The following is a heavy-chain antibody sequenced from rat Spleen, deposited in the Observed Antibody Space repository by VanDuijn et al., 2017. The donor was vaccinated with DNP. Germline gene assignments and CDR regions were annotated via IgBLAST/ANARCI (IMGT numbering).Heavy chain of an antibody. CDR3: ARLALGAMDA. D-gene: IGHD4-6*01. CDR2: MASGGST. CDR1: GFSLTSYS. J-gene: IGHJ4*01. V-gene: IGHV2-6*01. Sequence: QVQLMESGPGLVQPSQTLSLTCTVSGFSLTSYSVNWIRQPPGKGLEWIAAMASGGSTYYNSALKSRLSISRDTSKSQVFLKMNSMQTEDTAMYLGARLALGAMDAWCQGSSVTVSS.